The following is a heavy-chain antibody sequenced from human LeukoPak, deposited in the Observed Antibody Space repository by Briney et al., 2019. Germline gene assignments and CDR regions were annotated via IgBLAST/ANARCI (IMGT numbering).Heavy chain of an antibody. CDR1: GFTFSSYS. J-gene: IGHJ3*02. Sequence: GGSLRLSCAASGFTFSSYSMNWVRQAPGKGLEWVSSISSGSSYIYYADSVKGRFTISRDNAKNSLYLQMNSLRAEDTAVYYCARARGPGAFDIWGQGTMVTVSS. D-gene: IGHD7-27*01. CDR3: ARARGPGAFDI. V-gene: IGHV3-21*01. CDR2: ISSGSSYI.